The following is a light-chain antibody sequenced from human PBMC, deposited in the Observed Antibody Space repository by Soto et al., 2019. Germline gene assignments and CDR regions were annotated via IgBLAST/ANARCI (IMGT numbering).Light chain of an antibody. V-gene: IGLV2-23*01. CDR3: CSYAGSEGVV. J-gene: IGLJ2*01. CDR1: SSDVGSYNL. Sequence: QSALTQPASVSGSPGQSITISCTGTSSDVGSYNLVSWHQQHPGKAPKLMIYEGSKRPSGVSNRFSGSKSGNTASLTISGLQAEDEADYYCCSYAGSEGVVFGGGTQLTVL. CDR2: EGS.